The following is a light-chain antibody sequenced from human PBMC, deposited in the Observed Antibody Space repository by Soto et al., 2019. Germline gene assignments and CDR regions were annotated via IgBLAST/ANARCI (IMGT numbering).Light chain of an antibody. J-gene: IGKJ1*01. CDR2: GAS. Sequence: EIVLTQSPGTLSLSPGERVTLSCRASQSVTSSYLAWYQQKPGQAPRLLMYGASSRATGIPDRFSGSGSGTDFTLTISRLEPEDSAVYYCQQYGSSPRTFXQGTKVDIK. CDR1: QSVTSSY. CDR3: QQYGSSPRT. V-gene: IGKV3-20*01.